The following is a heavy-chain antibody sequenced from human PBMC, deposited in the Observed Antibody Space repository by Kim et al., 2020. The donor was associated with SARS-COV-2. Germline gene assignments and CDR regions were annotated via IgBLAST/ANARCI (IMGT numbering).Heavy chain of an antibody. Sequence: SETLSLTCTVSGGSISNYYWSWIRQTPGKGLEWIGYIHYRGSTNYNPSLKSRVTISLYTSKNQFSLRLTSVTAADTAIYYCARDSYGSGYMDVWGKGTTV. CDR3: ARDSYGSGYMDV. V-gene: IGHV4-59*12. D-gene: IGHD3-10*01. CDR1: GGSISNYY. CDR2: IHYRGST. J-gene: IGHJ6*03.